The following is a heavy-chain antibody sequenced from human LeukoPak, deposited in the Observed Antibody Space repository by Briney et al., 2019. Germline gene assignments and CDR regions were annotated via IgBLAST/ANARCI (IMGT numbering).Heavy chain of an antibody. V-gene: IGHV1-46*01. D-gene: IGHD1-14*01. CDR1: GYSFSNYH. CDR3: AREVRTGIGATDY. Sequence: ASVKVSCKASGYSFSNYHVHWVRQAPGQGLEWVGIMAPRDDGAAYAQKFQGRVTMTRDTSTSTLYMDLSSPRPEDTAVYYCAREVRTGIGATDYWGQGTLVTVSS. CDR2: MAPRDDGA. J-gene: IGHJ4*02.